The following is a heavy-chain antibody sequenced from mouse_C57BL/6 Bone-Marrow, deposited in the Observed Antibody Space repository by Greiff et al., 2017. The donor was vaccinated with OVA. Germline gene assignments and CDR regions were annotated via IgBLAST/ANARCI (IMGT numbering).Heavy chain of an antibody. J-gene: IGHJ3*01. D-gene: IGHD2-4*01. Sequence: QVQLQQSGAELARPGASVKLSCKASGYTFTSYGISWVKQRTGQGLEWIGEIYPRSGNTYYNEKFKGKATLTADKSSSTAYMELRSLTSEDSAVYFCARYDYLLFAYWGQGTLVTVS. CDR1: GYTFTSYG. V-gene: IGHV1-81*01. CDR3: ARYDYLLFAY. CDR2: IYPRSGNT.